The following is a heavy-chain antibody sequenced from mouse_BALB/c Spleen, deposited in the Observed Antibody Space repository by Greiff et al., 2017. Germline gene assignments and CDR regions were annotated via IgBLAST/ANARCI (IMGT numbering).Heavy chain of an antibody. D-gene: IGHD2-4*01. V-gene: IGHV5-17*02. CDR3: ARGDYDGAFDY. J-gene: IGHJ2*01. CDR1: GFTFSSFG. Sequence: EVQLVESGGGLVQPGGSRKLSCAASGFTFSSFGMHWVRQAPEKGLEWVAYISSGSSTIYYADTVKGRFTISRDNPKNTLFLQMTSLRSEDTAMYYCARGDYDGAFDYWGQGTTLTVSS. CDR2: ISSGSSTI.